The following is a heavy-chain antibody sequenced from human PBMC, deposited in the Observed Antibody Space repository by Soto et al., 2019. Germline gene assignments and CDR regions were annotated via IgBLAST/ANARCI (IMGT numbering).Heavy chain of an antibody. V-gene: IGHV3-30-3*01. Sequence: GGALRLSCAASGFTFSSYAMHWVRQAPGKGLEWVAVISYDGSNKYYADSVKGRFTISRDNSKNTLYLQMNSLRAEDTAVYYCARSVVRYYDFWSGYYAKSPAQNYGTDVWGQGTTVTVSS. CDR2: ISYDGSNK. CDR1: GFTFSSYA. J-gene: IGHJ6*02. D-gene: IGHD3-3*01. CDR3: ARSVVRYYDFWSGYYAKSPAQNYGTDV.